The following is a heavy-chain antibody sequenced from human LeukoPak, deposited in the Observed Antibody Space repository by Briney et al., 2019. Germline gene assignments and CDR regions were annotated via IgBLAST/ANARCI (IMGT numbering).Heavy chain of an antibody. CDR3: ARNDYGGNLGAFDI. CDR2: IYYSGST. J-gene: IGHJ3*02. Sequence: SETLSLTCTVSGGSISSYYWSRIRQPPGKGLEWIGYIYYSGSTNYNPSLKSRVTISVDTSKNQFSLKLSSVTAADTAVYYCARNDYGGNLGAFDIWGQGTMVTVSS. V-gene: IGHV4-59*01. D-gene: IGHD4-23*01. CDR1: GGSISSYY.